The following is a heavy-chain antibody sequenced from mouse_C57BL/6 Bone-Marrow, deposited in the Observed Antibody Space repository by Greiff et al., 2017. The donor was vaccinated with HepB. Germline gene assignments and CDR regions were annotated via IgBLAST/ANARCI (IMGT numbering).Heavy chain of an antibody. Sequence: DVQVVESGGGLVQPGGSRKLSCAASGFTFSSFGMHWVRQAPEKGLEWVAYISSGSSTIYYADTVKGRFTISRDNPKNTLFLQMTSLRSEDTAMYYCARDGSSYRYFDVWGAGTTVTVSS. J-gene: IGHJ1*01. V-gene: IGHV5-17*02. CDR3: ARDGSSYRYFDV. D-gene: IGHD1-1*01. CDR1: GFTFSSFG. CDR2: ISSGSSTI.